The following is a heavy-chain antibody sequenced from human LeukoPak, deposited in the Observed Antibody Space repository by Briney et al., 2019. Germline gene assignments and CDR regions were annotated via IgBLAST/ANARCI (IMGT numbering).Heavy chain of an antibody. J-gene: IGHJ4*02. V-gene: IGHV1-46*01. D-gene: IGHD4-23*01. Sequence: ASVKVSCKASGYSFISYYFHWVRQAPGQGLEWMGIINPGGSTTTYAQKFQGRVTMTRDTSTTTVYMELSSLRSEDTAFYYCASGAYGGNAPAYWGQGTLVTVSS. CDR3: ASGAYGGNAPAY. CDR2: INPGGSTT. CDR1: GYSFISYY.